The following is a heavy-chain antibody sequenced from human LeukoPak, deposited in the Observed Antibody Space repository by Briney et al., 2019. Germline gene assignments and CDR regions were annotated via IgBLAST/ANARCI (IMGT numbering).Heavy chain of an antibody. CDR3: AKDLGYSSSSFAFDY. J-gene: IGHJ4*02. Sequence: PGGSLRLSCAASGFTFDDYTMHWVRQAPGKGLEWVSLISWYGGSTYYADSVKGRFTISRDNSKNSLYLQMNSLRTEDTALYYCAKDLGYSSSSFAFDYWGQGPLVTVSS. CDR1: GFTFDDYT. V-gene: IGHV3-43*01. D-gene: IGHD6-6*01. CDR2: ISWYGGST.